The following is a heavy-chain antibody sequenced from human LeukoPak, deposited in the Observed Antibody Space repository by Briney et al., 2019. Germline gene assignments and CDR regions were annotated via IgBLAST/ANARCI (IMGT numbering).Heavy chain of an antibody. CDR2: INHSGST. CDR1: GGSLSGYY. V-gene: IGHV4-34*01. CDR3: ARSHYGDYGDY. Sequence: PSETLSLTCAVYGGSLSGYYWSWIRQPPGKGLEWIGEINHSGSTNYNPSLKSRVTISVDTSKNQFSLKLSSVTAADTAVYYCARSHYGDYGDYWGQGTLVTVSS. D-gene: IGHD4-17*01. J-gene: IGHJ4*02.